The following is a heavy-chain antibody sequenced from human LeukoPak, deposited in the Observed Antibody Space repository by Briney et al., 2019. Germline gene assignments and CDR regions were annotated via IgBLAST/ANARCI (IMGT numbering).Heavy chain of an antibody. CDR1: GGSFSGYY. D-gene: IGHD2-2*01. V-gene: IGHV4-34*01. Sequence: PSETLSLTYAVYGGSFSGYYWSWIHRPPGKGLEWSGGINHSGSTNYNPSLKSRVTISVDTSKNQFSLKLSSVTAADTAVYYCASNRGSRYCSSTSCYYYYYMDVWGKGTTVTVSS. CDR3: ASNRGSRYCSSTSCYYYYYMDV. CDR2: INHSGST. J-gene: IGHJ6*03.